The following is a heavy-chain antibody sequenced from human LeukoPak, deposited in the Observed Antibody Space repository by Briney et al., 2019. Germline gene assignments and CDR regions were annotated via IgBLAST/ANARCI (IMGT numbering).Heavy chain of an antibody. J-gene: IGHJ3*02. CDR3: ARTFRDTAMALDAFDI. D-gene: IGHD5-18*01. CDR1: GYTFTGYY. Sequence: AASVTVSCKASGYTFTGYYMHWVRQAPGQGLEWMGWINPNSGGTNYAQKFQGRVTMTRDTSISTAYMELSRLRSDDTAVYYCARTFRDTAMALDAFDIWGQGTMVTVSS. V-gene: IGHV1-2*02. CDR2: INPNSGGT.